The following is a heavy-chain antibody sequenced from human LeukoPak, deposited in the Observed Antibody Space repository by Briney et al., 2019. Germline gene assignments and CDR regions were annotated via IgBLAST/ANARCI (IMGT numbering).Heavy chain of an antibody. V-gene: IGHV3-23*01. J-gene: IGHJ4*02. CDR1: GFTFSSYA. CDR3: AKLSSGYGNYYFDY. Sequence: PGGPLRLSCAASGFTFSSYAMSWVRQAPGKGLEWVSGISGSGGSTYYADSVKGRFTISRDNSKNTLYLQMNSLRAEDTAVYYCAKLSSGYGNYYFDYWGQGTLVTVSS. CDR2: ISGSGGST. D-gene: IGHD3-22*01.